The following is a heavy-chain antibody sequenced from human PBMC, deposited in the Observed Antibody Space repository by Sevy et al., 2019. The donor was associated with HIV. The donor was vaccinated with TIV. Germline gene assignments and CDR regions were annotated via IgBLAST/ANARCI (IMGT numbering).Heavy chain of an antibody. CDR1: GFTFNYYG. V-gene: IGHV3-30*02. CDR2: IRYDGSNK. CDR3: AKDRVVVVPAAPGLGYYYGMDV. D-gene: IGHD2-2*01. J-gene: IGHJ6*02. Sequence: GGSLRLSCAASGFTFNYYGMYWVRQAPGKGLEWVSFIRYDGSNKDYADSVKGRFTISRNNSMNTVYLQRNSLRGEDTAVYHCAKDRVVVVPAAPGLGYYYGMDVWGQGTTVTVSS.